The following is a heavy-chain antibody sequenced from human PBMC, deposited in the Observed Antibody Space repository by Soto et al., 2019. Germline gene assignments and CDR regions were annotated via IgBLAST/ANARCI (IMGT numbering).Heavy chain of an antibody. CDR3: ARGGMVIIPTATAFDY. CDR2: IYASGST. J-gene: IGHJ4*02. V-gene: IGHV4-4*07. Sequence: QVQLQESGPGLVKPSETLSLTCTVSGGSISTYYWSWIRQPAGKGLEWIGRIYASGSTNYNPSLTSRVTMSVATSKNQFSLKLSSVTAADTAVYYCARGGMVIIPTATAFDYWGQGPLVTVSS. CDR1: GGSISTYY. D-gene: IGHD3-3*01.